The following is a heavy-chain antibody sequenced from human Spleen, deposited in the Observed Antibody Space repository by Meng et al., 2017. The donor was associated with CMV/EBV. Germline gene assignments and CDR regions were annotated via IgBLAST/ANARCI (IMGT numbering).Heavy chain of an antibody. J-gene: IGHJ5*02. CDR3: AHSRVPDFWSGYSREGWALRYNPSNWFDP. Sequence: IRQPPGKALEWLALIYWNDDKRYSPSLKSRLTITKDTSKNQVVLTMTNMDPVDTATYYCAHSRVPDFWSGYSREGWALRYNPSNWFDPWGQGTLVTVSS. D-gene: IGHD3-3*01. V-gene: IGHV2-5*01. CDR2: IYWNDDK.